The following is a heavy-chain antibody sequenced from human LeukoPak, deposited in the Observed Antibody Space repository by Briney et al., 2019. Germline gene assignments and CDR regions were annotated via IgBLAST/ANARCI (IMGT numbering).Heavy chain of an antibody. J-gene: IGHJ4*02. CDR2: ISAYNGNT. CDR1: GYTFTSYG. CDR3: ARDYCSGGSCYELDY. D-gene: IGHD2-15*01. Sequence: ASVKDSCKASGYTFTSYGISWVRQAPGQGLEWMGWISAYNGNTNYAQKLQGRVTMTTDTSTSTAYMELRSLRSDDTAVYYCARDYCSGGSCYELDYWGQGTLVTVSS. V-gene: IGHV1-18*01.